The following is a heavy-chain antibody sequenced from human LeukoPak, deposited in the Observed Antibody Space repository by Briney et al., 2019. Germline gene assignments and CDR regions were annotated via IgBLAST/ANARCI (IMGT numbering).Heavy chain of an antibody. CDR1: GGSISSGGYY. Sequence: SRTLSLTCTVSGGSISSGGYYWSWIRQQPGKGLEWIGYIYYSGSTYYNPSLKSRVTTSVDTSKNQFSLNLTSVTAADTAVYYCARGKYSSGWSDSFDIWGQGTMVTVS. V-gene: IGHV4-31*03. J-gene: IGHJ3*02. CDR2: IYYSGST. D-gene: IGHD6-19*01. CDR3: ARGKYSSGWSDSFDI.